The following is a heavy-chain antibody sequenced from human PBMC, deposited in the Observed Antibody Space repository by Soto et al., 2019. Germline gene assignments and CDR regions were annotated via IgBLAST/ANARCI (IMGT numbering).Heavy chain of an antibody. Sequence: ASVKVSCKASGYTFTGYYMHWVRQAPGQGLEWMGWINPNSGGTNYAQKFQGRVTMTRDTSISTAYMELSRLRSDDTAVYYCLRYCSSTRCPGDDYWGQGTLVTVSS. CDR1: GYTFTGYY. CDR3: LRYCSSTRCPGDDY. D-gene: IGHD2-2*01. CDR2: INPNSGGT. V-gene: IGHV1-2*02. J-gene: IGHJ4*02.